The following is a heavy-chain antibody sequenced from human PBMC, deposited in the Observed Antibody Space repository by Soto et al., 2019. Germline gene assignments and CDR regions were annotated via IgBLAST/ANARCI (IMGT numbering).Heavy chain of an antibody. CDR3: VKNVAAVGPDWFGP. V-gene: IGHV4-4*07. CDR2: IHSSGSN. D-gene: IGHD6-13*01. Sequence: QVQLQESGPGLVKPSETLSLICTVSGGSTSDSYWSWIRQTAAKRLEWIGRIHSSGSNYYNPSLKSRVDMSVDRSHNQMSLELRSVTVADTATYYCVKNVAAVGPDWFGPWGQGTLVTVS. CDR1: GGSTSDSY. J-gene: IGHJ5*02.